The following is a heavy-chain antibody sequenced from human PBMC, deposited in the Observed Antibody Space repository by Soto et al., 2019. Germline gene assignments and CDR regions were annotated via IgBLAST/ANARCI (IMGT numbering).Heavy chain of an antibody. J-gene: IGHJ6*02. CDR1: GGTFSSYA. CDR2: IIPIFGTA. CDR3: ARDLLPYYYDSSGYSGMDV. Sequence: GASVKVSCKASGGTFSSYAISWVRQAPGQGLEWMGGIIPIFGTANYAQKFQGRVTITADESTSTAYMELSSLRSEDTAVYYCARDLLPYYYDSSGYSGMDVWGQGTTVTVSS. V-gene: IGHV1-69*13. D-gene: IGHD3-22*01.